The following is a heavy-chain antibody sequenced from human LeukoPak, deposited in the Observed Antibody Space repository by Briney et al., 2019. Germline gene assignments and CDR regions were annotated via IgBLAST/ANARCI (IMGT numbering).Heavy chain of an antibody. CDR1: GGSISSYY. D-gene: IGHD3-9*01. Sequence: SETLSLTCTVSGGSISSYYWSWIRQPAGKGLEWIGRIYTSGSTNYNPSLKSRVTMSVDTSKNQFSLKLSSVTAADTAVYYCAREVLRYFDWLLPRIFFDYWGRGTLVTVSS. CDR3: AREVLRYFDWLLPRIFFDY. CDR2: IYTSGST. V-gene: IGHV4-4*07. J-gene: IGHJ4*02.